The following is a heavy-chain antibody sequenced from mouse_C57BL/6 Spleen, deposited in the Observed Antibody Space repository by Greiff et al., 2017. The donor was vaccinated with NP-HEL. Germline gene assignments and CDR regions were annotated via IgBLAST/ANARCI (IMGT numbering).Heavy chain of an antibody. V-gene: IGHV5-4*03. J-gene: IGHJ2*01. CDR3: ARMGYYYGSSYDYFDY. CDR1: GFTFSSYA. D-gene: IGHD1-1*01. CDR2: ISDGGSYT. Sequence: EVKLVESGGGLVKPGGSLKLSCAASGFTFSSYAMSWVRQTPEKRLEWVATISDGGSYTYYPDNVKGRFTISRDNAKNNLYLQMSHLKSEDTAMYYCARMGYYYGSSYDYFDYWGQGTTLTVSS.